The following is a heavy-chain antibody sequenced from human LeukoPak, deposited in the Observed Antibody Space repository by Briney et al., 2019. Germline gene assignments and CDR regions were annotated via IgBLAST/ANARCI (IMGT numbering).Heavy chain of an antibody. CDR1: GFTFSNSW. CDR2: IKQDGSEK. V-gene: IGHV3-7*01. D-gene: IGHD1-1*01. Sequence: PGGSLRLSCAASGFTFSNSWMTWVRQAPGKGLEWVANIKQDGSEKHYVDSVKGRFTISRDNAKNSLYLQMNSLRAEDTAVYYCARETTYYYMDVWGKGTTVTVSS. CDR3: ARETTYYYMDV. J-gene: IGHJ6*03.